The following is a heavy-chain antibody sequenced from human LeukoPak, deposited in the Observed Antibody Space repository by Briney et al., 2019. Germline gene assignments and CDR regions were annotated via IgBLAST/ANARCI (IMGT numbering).Heavy chain of an antibody. CDR1: GFSFTDYP. V-gene: IGHV3-48*02. J-gene: IGHJ4*02. Sequence: GGSLRLSCATSGFSFTDYPMNWVRQAPGKGLEWISNIRTTAEGAKYAYYADSVKGRVTISRDDGKNTLYLHMNSLRDDDTAVYYCTTDQRYAFDYWGQGILVTVSS. CDR2: IRTTAEGAKYA. CDR3: TTDQRYAFDY. D-gene: IGHD3-9*01.